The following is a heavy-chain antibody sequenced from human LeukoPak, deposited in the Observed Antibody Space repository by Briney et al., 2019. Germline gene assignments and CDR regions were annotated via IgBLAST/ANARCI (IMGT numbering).Heavy chain of an antibody. CDR1: GGSISSSSYY. V-gene: IGHV4-39*07. J-gene: IGHJ5*02. Sequence: SETLSLTCTVSGGSISSSSYYWGWIRQPPGKGLEWIGSIYYSGSTYYNPSLKSRVTISVDTSKNQFSLKLSSVTAADTAVYYCARDQFWSGYYTPDHWGQGTLVTVSS. D-gene: IGHD3-3*01. CDR3: ARDQFWSGYYTPDH. CDR2: IYYSGST.